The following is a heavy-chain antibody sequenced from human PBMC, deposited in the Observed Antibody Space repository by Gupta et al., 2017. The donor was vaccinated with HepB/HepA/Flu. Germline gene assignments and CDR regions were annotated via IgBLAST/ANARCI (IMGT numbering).Heavy chain of an antibody. D-gene: IGHD4-23*01. J-gene: IGHJ3*02. CDR1: GRSISSSSYY. Sequence: QLQLQESGPGLVKPSETLSLTCTVSGRSISSSSYYWGWISQHPGKGLEWIGSIYYSGSTYYNPSLKSRVTISVDTSKNQFSLKLSSVTAADTAVYYCARVSMTTVVTDAFDIWGQGTMVTVSS. CDR2: IYYSGST. V-gene: IGHV4-39*01. CDR3: ARVSMTTVVTDAFDI.